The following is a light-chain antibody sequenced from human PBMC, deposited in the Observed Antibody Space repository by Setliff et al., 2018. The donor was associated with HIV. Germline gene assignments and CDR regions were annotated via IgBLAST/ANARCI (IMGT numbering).Light chain of an antibody. V-gene: IGLV2-11*01. J-gene: IGLJ1*01. CDR2: DVT. Sequence: QSVLAQPRSVSGSPGQSVNISCTGTSSDVGGYNYVSWYQQHPDKAPKLMIYDVTKRPSGVPDRFSGSKSGNTASLTISGLQAEDEADYYCCSYAGSAYVFGTGTKVT. CDR3: CSYAGSAYV. CDR1: SSDVGGYNY.